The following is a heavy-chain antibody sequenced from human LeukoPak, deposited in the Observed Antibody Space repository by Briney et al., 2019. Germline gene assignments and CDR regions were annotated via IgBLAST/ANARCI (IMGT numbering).Heavy chain of an antibody. J-gene: IGHJ4*02. Sequence: GGSLRLSCAASGFTFSSNGMNWVRQAPGKGLEWVSYISATGGTIYYADSVKGRFTISRDNSKNTLYLQMNSLRAEDTAVYYCARDRLPWYYGSGSYPPDYWGQGTVVTVSS. CDR2: ISATGGTI. D-gene: IGHD3-10*01. CDR3: ARDRLPWYYGSGSYPPDY. CDR1: GFTFSSNG. V-gene: IGHV3-48*01.